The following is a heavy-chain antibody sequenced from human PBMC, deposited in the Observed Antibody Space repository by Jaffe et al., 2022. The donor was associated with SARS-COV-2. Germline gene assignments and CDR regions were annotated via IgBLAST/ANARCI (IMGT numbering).Heavy chain of an antibody. D-gene: IGHD6-19*01. V-gene: IGHV3-15*01. Sequence: EVQLVESGGGLVKPGGSLRLSCAASGFTFSNAWMSWVRQAPGKGLEWVGRIKSKTGGGTTDLAAPVKGRFTISRDDSKNTLYLQMNSLKSEDTAVYHCTTDTQWLAGWAAFDIWGQGTLVTVSS. CDR3: TTDTQWLAGWAAFDI. CDR2: IKSKTGGGTT. J-gene: IGHJ3*02. CDR1: GFTFSNAW.